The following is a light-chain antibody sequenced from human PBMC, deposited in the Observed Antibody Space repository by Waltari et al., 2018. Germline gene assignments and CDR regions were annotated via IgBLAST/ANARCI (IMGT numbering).Light chain of an antibody. V-gene: IGLV2-14*01. CDR2: DVN. Sequence: QSALTQPASVSGSPGQSITISCTGTTSDLGGYNYVSWYQQHPGKAPKLLIYDVNSRPSGVSNRFSGSKSGNTASLIISGLHAEDEADYYCCSFTRSSTWVFGGGTKLTVL. J-gene: IGLJ3*02. CDR1: TSDLGGYNY. CDR3: CSFTRSSTWV.